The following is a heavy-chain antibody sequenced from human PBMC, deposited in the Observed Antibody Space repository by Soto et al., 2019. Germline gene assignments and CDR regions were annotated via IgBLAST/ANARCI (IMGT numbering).Heavy chain of an antibody. J-gene: IGHJ4*02. Sequence: LRLSCAASGFTFSDYYMSWIRQAPGKGLEYISSITNSGSTTYAASVKGRFTISRDNAKNSLYLQMNSLRVEDTAVYYCARVGWVAATFFDYWGPGTLVTVSS. CDR3: ARVGWVAATFFDY. V-gene: IGHV3-11*01. CDR1: GFTFSDYY. CDR2: ITNSGSTT. D-gene: IGHD1-26*01.